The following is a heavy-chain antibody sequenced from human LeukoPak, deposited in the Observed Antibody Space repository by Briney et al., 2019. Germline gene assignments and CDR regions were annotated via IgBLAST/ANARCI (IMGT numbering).Heavy chain of an antibody. CDR3: ARGDSSSSLRGDAFDI. D-gene: IGHD6-13*01. J-gene: IGHJ3*02. V-gene: IGHV4-39*01. Sequence: PSETLSLTCTVSGCSISSSSYYWGWIRQPPGKGLEWIGSIYYSGSTYYNPSLKSRVTISVDTSKNQFSLKLSSVTAADTAVYYCARGDSSSSLRGDAFDIWGQGTMVTVSS. CDR2: IYYSGST. CDR1: GCSISSSSYY.